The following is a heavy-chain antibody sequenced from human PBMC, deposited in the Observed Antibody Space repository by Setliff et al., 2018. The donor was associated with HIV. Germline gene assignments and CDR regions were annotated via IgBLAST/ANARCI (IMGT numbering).Heavy chain of an antibody. D-gene: IGHD3-10*01. CDR2: INHSGST. Sequence: ASETLSLTCAVYGGSFSAYYWSWMRQPPGKGLEWIGEINHSGSTNYNPSLKSRVTISLDTSKNQFSLKLSSVTAADTAVYYCARSRGGRNAFDIWGQGTMVTVSS. CDR1: GGSFSAYY. V-gene: IGHV4-34*01. CDR3: ARSRGGRNAFDI. J-gene: IGHJ3*02.